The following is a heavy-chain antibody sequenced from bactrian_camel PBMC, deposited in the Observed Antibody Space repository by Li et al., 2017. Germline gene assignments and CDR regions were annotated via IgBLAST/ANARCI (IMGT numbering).Heavy chain of an antibody. J-gene: IGHJ4*01. Sequence: HVQLVESGGGSVQAGGSLRLSCAASGFTFSSYWMYWVRQAPGKGLEWVSTINLGGNRYYADSMKGRFTVSRDDAKNTLYLQLNSLKTEDMAMYYCAARKSDGGSQPYDYWGQGTQVTVS. CDR1: GFTFSSYW. CDR3: AARKSDGGSQPYDY. V-gene: IGHV3S1*01. D-gene: IGHD2*01. CDR2: INLGGNR.